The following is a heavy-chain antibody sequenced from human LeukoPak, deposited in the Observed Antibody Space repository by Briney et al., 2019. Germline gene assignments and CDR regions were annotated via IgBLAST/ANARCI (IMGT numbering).Heavy chain of an antibody. V-gene: IGHV4-4*07. CDR1: GGSINFYY. J-gene: IGHJ4*02. CDR2: IYSTGST. Sequence: PAETLSLTCTVSGGSINFYYWSWIRQPAGKGLEWIGRIYSTGSTNYSPSLKSRVTMSVDKSKNQFSLNLSSVTAADTAVYYCARGIADPYSFDSWGQGTLVTVSS. CDR3: ARGIADPYSFDS. D-gene: IGHD6-13*01.